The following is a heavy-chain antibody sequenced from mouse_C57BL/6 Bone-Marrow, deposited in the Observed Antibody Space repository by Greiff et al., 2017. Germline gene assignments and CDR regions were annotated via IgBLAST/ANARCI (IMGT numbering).Heavy chain of an antibody. CDR3: ARGSDGYLLYFDY. J-gene: IGHJ2*01. V-gene: IGHV1-18*01. CDR1: GYTFTDYN. CDR2: INPNNGGT. D-gene: IGHD2-3*01. Sequence: VQLQQSGPELVTPGASVKIPCKASGYTFTDYNMDWVKQSHGKSLEWIGDINPNNGGTIYNQKFKGKATLTVDKSSSTAYMELRSLTSEDTAVYYCARGSDGYLLYFDYWGQGTTLTVSS.